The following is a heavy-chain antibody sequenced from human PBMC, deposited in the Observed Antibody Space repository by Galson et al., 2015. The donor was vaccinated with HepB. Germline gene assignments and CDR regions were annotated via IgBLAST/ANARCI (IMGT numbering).Heavy chain of an antibody. CDR3: ARDHMVRGVVTIYPRHKNYYGMDV. V-gene: IGHV3-30-3*01. CDR1: GFTFSRYA. J-gene: IGHJ6*02. D-gene: IGHD3-10*01. Sequence: SLRLSCAVSGFTFSRYAMHWVRQAPGEGLEWVAVISYDDSNKYYAESVKGRITISRENSKNTLYLQMDSLRAEDTAVYYCARDHMVRGVVTIYPRHKNYYGMDVWGQGTTVTISS. CDR2: ISYDDSNK.